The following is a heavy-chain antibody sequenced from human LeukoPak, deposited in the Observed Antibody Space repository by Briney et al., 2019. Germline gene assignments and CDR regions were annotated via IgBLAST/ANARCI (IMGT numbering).Heavy chain of an antibody. J-gene: IGHJ5*02. CDR3: ARDEARYSSGYYPNWFDP. CDR1: GYTFTSYG. Sequence: ASVKVSCKASGYTFTSYGISWVRQAPGQGLEWMGWISGYNGYTHYANNHQGRVTMTTDTSTSTAYMEPRSLRSDDTAVYYCARDEARYSSGYYPNWFDPWGQGTLVTVSS. CDR2: ISGYNGYT. V-gene: IGHV1-18*01. D-gene: IGHD3-22*01.